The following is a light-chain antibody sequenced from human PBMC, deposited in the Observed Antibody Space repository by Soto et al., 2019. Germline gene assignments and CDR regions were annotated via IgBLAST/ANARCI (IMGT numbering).Light chain of an antibody. CDR3: QQYNNWPPT. CDR1: QSVRSN. V-gene: IGKV3-15*01. CDR2: GVS. Sequence: SLSPGTLSLSNGERASLSCRASQSVRSNLAWYQQKPGQAPRLLIYGVSTRATGVPTRFSGSVSGTEFTLTISSLQSEDFAVYYCQQYNNWPPTFGQGTKVDIK. J-gene: IGKJ1*01.